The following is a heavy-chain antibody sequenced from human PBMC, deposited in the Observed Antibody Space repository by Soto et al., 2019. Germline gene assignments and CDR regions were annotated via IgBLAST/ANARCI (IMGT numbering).Heavy chain of an antibody. D-gene: IGHD6-13*01. J-gene: IGHJ6*02. CDR1: GFTFSSYD. Sequence: GGSLRLSCAASGFTFSSYDMHRVRQATGKGLEWVSAIGTAGDTYYPGSVKGRFTISRENAKNSLYLQMNSLRAGDTAVYYCARSSSSWSSYYGMDVWGQGTTVTVSS. V-gene: IGHV3-13*01. CDR2: IGTAGDT. CDR3: ARSSSSWSSYYGMDV.